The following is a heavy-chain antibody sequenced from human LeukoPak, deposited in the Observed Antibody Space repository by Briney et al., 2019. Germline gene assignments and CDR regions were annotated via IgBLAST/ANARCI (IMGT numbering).Heavy chain of an antibody. Sequence: KPGGSLRLSCAASGFTFSSYSMNWVRQAPGKGLEWVSSISSSSSYIYYADSVKGRFTISRDNAKNSLYLQMNSLRAEDTAVYYCARDLGASMVRGERSWFDPWGQGTLVTVSS. V-gene: IGHV3-21*01. D-gene: IGHD3-10*01. CDR1: GFTFSSYS. CDR2: ISSSSSYI. CDR3: ARDLGASMVRGERSWFDP. J-gene: IGHJ5*02.